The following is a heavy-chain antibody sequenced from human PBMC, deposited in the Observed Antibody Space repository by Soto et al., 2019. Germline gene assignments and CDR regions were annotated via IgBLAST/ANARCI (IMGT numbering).Heavy chain of an antibody. CDR2: ISAYNGNT. CDR1: GYTFTSYG. CDR3: ARGYWQQQLVPDWYFDL. Sequence: QVQLVQSGAEVKKPGASVKVSCKASGYTFTSYGISWVRQAPGQGLEWMGWISAYNGNTNYAQKLQGRVTMTTDTYTSTAYMELRSLRSDDTAVYYCARGYWQQQLVPDWYFDLWGRGTLVTVSS. D-gene: IGHD6-13*01. J-gene: IGHJ2*01. V-gene: IGHV1-18*01.